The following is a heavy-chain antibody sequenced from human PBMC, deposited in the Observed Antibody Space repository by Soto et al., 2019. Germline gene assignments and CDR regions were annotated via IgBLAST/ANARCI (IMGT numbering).Heavy chain of an antibody. CDR2: IYYSGST. Sequence: SETLSLTCTFSGCSIGSYYWSLIRQPPGKGLEWIGYIYYSGSTNYNPSLKSRVTISVDTSKNQFSLKLSSVTAADTAVYFCARHIDGSRKASFDYWGQGTLVTVSS. D-gene: IGHD2-21*01. V-gene: IGHV4-59*01. CDR3: ARHIDGSRKASFDY. CDR1: GCSIGSYY. J-gene: IGHJ4*02.